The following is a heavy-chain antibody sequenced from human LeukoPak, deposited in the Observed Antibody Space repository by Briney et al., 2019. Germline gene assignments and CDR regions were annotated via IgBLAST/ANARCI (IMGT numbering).Heavy chain of an antibody. CDR2: IYISGST. V-gene: IGHV4-61*02. CDR1: GGSISSGSYY. CDR3: AREEITVVRGVHFDY. D-gene: IGHD3-10*01. Sequence: SETLSLTCTVSGGSISSGSYYWSWIRQPAGAGLEWIGRIYISGSTDYNPSLRSRVTISVDTSKNQFSLKLNSVTAADTAVYYCAREEITVVRGVHFDYWGQGTLATVSS. J-gene: IGHJ4*02.